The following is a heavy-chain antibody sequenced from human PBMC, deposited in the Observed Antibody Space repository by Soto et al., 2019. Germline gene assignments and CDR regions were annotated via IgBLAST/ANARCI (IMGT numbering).Heavy chain of an antibody. CDR1: GCTFTSYG. CDR3: ARAVVRDGSSWYRGGYDS. Sequence: ASVKVSCKTSGCTFTSYGITWVRQAPGQGLEWMGWISTYKGNTNYAQKFQGRVTMTTDTSTSTAYMELSSLKSDDTAVYFCARAVVRDGSSWYRGGYDSWGQGTLVTVSS. CDR2: ISTYKGNT. J-gene: IGHJ4*02. D-gene: IGHD6-13*01. V-gene: IGHV1-18*01.